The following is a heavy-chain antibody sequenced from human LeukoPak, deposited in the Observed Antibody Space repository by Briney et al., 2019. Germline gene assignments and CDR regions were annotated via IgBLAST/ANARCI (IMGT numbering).Heavy chain of an antibody. CDR1: GFTFSSYA. J-gene: IGHJ4*02. V-gene: IGHV3-23*01. CDR2: ITGSGGDT. D-gene: IGHD3-22*01. Sequence: PGGSLRLSCAAYGFTFSSYAMNWARQAQGKGLEWVSTITGSGGDTYYADSVKGRFTISRDNSKNTLYLQMNSLRAEDTAIYYCAKDPYVGGGYHFDSWGQGSLVTVSS. CDR3: AKDPYVGGGYHFDS.